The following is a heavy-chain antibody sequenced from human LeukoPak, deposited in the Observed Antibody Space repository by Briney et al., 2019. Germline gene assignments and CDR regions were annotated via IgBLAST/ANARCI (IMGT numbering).Heavy chain of an antibody. D-gene: IGHD3-3*01. Sequence: GGSLRLSCAASGFTFSSYALHWVRQAPGKGLEYVLAISSNGGSTYYANSVKGRFTISRDNSKNTLYLQMGSLRAEDMAVYYCARGGVFGVVITYYFDYWGQGTLVTVSS. CDR1: GFTFSSYA. CDR2: ISSNGGST. J-gene: IGHJ4*02. V-gene: IGHV3-64*01. CDR3: ARGGVFGVVITYYFDY.